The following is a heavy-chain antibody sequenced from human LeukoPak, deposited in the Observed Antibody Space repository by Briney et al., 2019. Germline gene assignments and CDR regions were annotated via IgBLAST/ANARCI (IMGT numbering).Heavy chain of an antibody. CDR3: AHRQIQLWVPFDY. D-gene: IGHD5-18*01. J-gene: IGHJ4*02. CDR1: GFSVRTGGVG. V-gene: IGHV2-5*01. CDR2: IYWNDDK. Sequence: SGPTLVQPTPTLTLTFTFYGFSVRTGGVGVGWIRQPPEKALEWLSLIYWNDDKRYRPSLKSRLTITKDTSKNQVVLTMTNMDPVDTGTYYCAHRQIQLWVPFDYWGQGTLVTVSS.